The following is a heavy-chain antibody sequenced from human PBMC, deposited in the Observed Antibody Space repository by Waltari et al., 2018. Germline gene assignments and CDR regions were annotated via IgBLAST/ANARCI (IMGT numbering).Heavy chain of an antibody. CDR3: AGFEGFVVVIAAAFDI. Sequence: QVQLVQSGAEVKKPGSSVKVSCKASGGTFSSYAISWVRQAPGQGLEWMGWVIPILGIANYAQKFQGSVTITADKSTSTAYMELSSLRSEDTAVYYCAGFEGFVVVIAAAFDIWGQGTMVTVSS. J-gene: IGHJ3*02. D-gene: IGHD2-21*01. V-gene: IGHV1-69*10. CDR1: GGTFSSYA. CDR2: VIPILGIA.